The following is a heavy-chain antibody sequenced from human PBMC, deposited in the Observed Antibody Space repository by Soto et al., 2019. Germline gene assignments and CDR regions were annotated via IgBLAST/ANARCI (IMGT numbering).Heavy chain of an antibody. CDR3: ARVRYDRSGFGH. J-gene: IGHJ4*02. CDR1: GDSISRSHW. Sequence: QVQLQESGPGLVRPSGALSVTCAVSGDSISRSHWWSWVRQCPGKGLEWIGEISHSGITNYHPSPKTRVAISGHKSKNQPSLKLTSVTAADTAVYYCARVRYDRSGFGHWGQGTLVSVSS. D-gene: IGHD3-22*01. V-gene: IGHV4-4*02. CDR2: ISHSGIT.